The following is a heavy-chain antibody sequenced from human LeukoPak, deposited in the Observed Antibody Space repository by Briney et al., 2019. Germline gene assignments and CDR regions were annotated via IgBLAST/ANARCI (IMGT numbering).Heavy chain of an antibody. CDR1: GGSFSGYY. CDR2: INHSGST. V-gene: IGHV4-34*01. J-gene: IGHJ4*02. Sequence: SETLSLTCAVYGGSFSGYYWSWIRQPPGKGPEWIGEINHSGSTNYNPSLKSRVTISVDTSKNQFSLKLSSVTAADTAVYYCARSARVLTGPYYFDYWGQGTLVTVSS. D-gene: IGHD3-9*01. CDR3: ARSARVLTGPYYFDY.